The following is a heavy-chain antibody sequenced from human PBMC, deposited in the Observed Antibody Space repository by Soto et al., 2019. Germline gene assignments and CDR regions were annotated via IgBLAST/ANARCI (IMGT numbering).Heavy chain of an antibody. D-gene: IGHD6-6*01. Sequence: ASVKVSCKASGYTFTSYAMNWVRQAPGQGLEWMGWINTNTGNPTYAQGFTGRFVFSLDTSVSTAYLQICSLKAEDTAVYYCARPSIAAHPADNWFDPWGQGTLVTVS. CDR1: GYTFTSYA. V-gene: IGHV7-4-1*01. J-gene: IGHJ5*02. CDR2: INTNTGNP. CDR3: ARPSIAAHPADNWFDP.